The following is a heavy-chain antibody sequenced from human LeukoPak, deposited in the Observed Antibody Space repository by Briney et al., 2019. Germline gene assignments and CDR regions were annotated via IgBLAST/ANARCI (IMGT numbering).Heavy chain of an antibody. V-gene: IGHV1-8*01. Sequence: ASVKVSCKASGYTFTKSYIHWVGQAPGQGLEWMGWMNPNSGNTGYAQKFQGRVTMTRNTSISTAYMELSSLRSEDTAVYYCARGLARTSMVTRGGVRFDYWGQGTLVTVSS. D-gene: IGHD5-18*01. J-gene: IGHJ4*02. CDR2: MNPNSGNT. CDR3: ARGLARTSMVTRGGVRFDY. CDR1: GYTFTKSY.